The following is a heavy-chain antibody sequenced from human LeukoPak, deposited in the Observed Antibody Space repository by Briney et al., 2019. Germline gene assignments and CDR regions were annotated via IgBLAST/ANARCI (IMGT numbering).Heavy chain of an antibody. CDR2: IYYSGST. CDR1: GGSISSSSYY. V-gene: IGHV4-39*01. D-gene: IGHD3-22*01. Sequence: SETLSLTYTVSGGSISSSSYYWGWIRQPPGKGLEWIGSIYYSGSTYYNPSLESRVTISVDTSKNQFSLKLSSVTAADTAVYYCASVDHYYDSSGYSNFDYWGQGTLVTVSS. CDR3: ASVDHYYDSSGYSNFDY. J-gene: IGHJ4*02.